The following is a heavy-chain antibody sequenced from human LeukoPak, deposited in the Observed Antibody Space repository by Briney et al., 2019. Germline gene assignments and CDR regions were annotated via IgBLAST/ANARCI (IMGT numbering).Heavy chain of an antibody. CDR2: IIPIFGTA. CDR1: GGTFSSYA. V-gene: IGHV1-69*13. Sequence: SVKVSCKASGGTFSSYAISWVRQAPGQGLEWMGGIIPIFGTANYAQKFQGRVTITADESTSTAYMELSSLRSEDTAVYYCARAWGYYDSSGSYYMDVWGKGTTVTVSS. J-gene: IGHJ6*03. CDR3: ARAWGYYDSSGSYYMDV. D-gene: IGHD3-22*01.